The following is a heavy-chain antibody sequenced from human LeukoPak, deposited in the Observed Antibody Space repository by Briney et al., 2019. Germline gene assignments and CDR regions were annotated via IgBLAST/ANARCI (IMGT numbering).Heavy chain of an antibody. CDR3: ARVIPSDYYDSSGYYEDY. CDR1: GGSISSYY. Sequence: SETLSLTCTVSGGSISSYYWSWIRQPPGKGLEWIGEINHSGSTNYNPSLKSRVTISVDTSKNQFSLKLSSVTAADTAVYYCARVIPSDYYDSSGYYEDYWGQGTLVTVSS. D-gene: IGHD3-22*01. V-gene: IGHV4-34*01. CDR2: INHSGST. J-gene: IGHJ4*02.